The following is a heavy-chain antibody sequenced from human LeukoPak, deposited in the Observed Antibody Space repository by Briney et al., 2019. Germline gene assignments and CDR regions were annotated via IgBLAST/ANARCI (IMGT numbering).Heavy chain of an antibody. D-gene: IGHD2-8*01. CDR2: ISDTGATT. V-gene: IGHV3-23*01. Sequence: QTGGSLRLSCAASGFTFSGYGMHWVRQAPGKGLEWVSAISDTGATTYDADSVKGRFTISRDNSRSTLYLQMNSLRAEDTALYYCAKDTSIGRYCTNGVCSPFDYWGQGTLVTVSS. CDR1: GFTFSGYG. CDR3: AKDTSIGRYCTNGVCSPFDY. J-gene: IGHJ4*02.